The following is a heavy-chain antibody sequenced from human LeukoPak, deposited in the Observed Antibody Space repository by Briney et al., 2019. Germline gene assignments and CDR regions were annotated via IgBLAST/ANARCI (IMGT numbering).Heavy chain of an antibody. Sequence: ASVKVSCKASGYTFTSYAMHWVRQAPGQRLEWMGWINAGNGNTKYSQKFQGRVTITRDTSASTAYMELSSLRSEDTAVYYCARDLFGSGWYGGIFGYWGQGTLVTVSS. J-gene: IGHJ4*02. CDR1: GYTFTSYA. D-gene: IGHD6-19*01. CDR2: INAGNGNT. V-gene: IGHV1-3*01. CDR3: ARDLFGSGWYGGIFGY.